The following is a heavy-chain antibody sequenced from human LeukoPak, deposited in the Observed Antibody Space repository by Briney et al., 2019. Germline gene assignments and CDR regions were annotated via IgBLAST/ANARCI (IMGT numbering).Heavy chain of an antibody. Sequence: ETGGSLRLSCAASGFTFSSYAMSWVRQAPGKGLEWVSVISGSGGSTYSADYLKARFTISRDNSKNTLYLQMNSLRVEDMAVYYCAKDGSHGSGSSHWGQGTLVTVSS. J-gene: IGHJ4*02. CDR2: ISGSGGST. CDR1: GFTFSSYA. D-gene: IGHD3-10*01. CDR3: AKDGSHGSGSSH. V-gene: IGHV3-23*01.